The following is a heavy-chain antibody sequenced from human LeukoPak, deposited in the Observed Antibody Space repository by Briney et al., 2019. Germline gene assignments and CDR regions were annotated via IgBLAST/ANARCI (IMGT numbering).Heavy chain of an antibody. J-gene: IGHJ4*02. CDR2: INPNSGDR. CDR3: ARVYDIFGSGSHSDF. Sequence: ASVKFSCPASGYTFTSYYMHWVRQAPGQGLEWMGWINPNSGDRNYAQKFQGRVTMTRDTSISTAYMELSRLRSDDTAVYYCARVYDIFGSGSHSDFWGQGTLVTVSS. CDR1: GYTFTSYY. D-gene: IGHD3-10*01. V-gene: IGHV1-2*02.